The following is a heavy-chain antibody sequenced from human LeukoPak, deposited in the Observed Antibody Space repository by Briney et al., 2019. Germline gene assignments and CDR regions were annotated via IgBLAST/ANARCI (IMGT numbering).Heavy chain of an antibody. Sequence: ASVKISCKASGFTFTSFTTFYLHWVRQAPGQGLEWMGIINPSGGYTSSPQRFKGRVTMTRDMSTSTVFMVLSSLGSDDTAVYYCARSSSVTIPGYYFDYWGQGTLVTVSS. J-gene: IGHJ4*02. V-gene: IGHV1-46*01. D-gene: IGHD2-21*01. CDR3: ARSSSVTIPGYYFDY. CDR1: GFTFTSFTTFY. CDR2: INPSGGYT.